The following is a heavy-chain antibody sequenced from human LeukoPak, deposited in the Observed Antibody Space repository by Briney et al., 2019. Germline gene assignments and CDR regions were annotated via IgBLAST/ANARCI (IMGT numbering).Heavy chain of an antibody. Sequence: GESLKISCKGSGYSFTSYWIGWVRQMPGKGLEWMGIIYPGDSDTRYSPSFQGQVTISADKSISTAYLQWSSLKASDTAMYYCARVAPQYQLLLDWFDPWGQGTLVTGSS. CDR1: GYSFTSYW. CDR3: ARVAPQYQLLLDWFDP. D-gene: IGHD2-2*01. J-gene: IGHJ5*02. CDR2: IYPGDSDT. V-gene: IGHV5-51*01.